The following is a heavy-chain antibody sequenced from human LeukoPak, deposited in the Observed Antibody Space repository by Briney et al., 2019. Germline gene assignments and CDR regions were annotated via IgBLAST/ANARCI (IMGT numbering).Heavy chain of an antibody. Sequence: ASVKVSCKASGYTFTGYYMHWVRQAPGQGLEWMGWINPNSGGTNYAQKFQGRVTMTRDTSISTAYMELSRLRSDDTAVYYCARDILLYSSSWDCWGQGTLVTVSS. CDR3: ARDILLYSSSWDC. CDR2: INPNSGGT. CDR1: GYTFTGYY. V-gene: IGHV1-2*02. J-gene: IGHJ4*02. D-gene: IGHD6-13*01.